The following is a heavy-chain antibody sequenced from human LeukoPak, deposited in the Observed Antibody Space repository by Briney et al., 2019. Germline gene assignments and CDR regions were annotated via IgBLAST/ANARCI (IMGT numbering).Heavy chain of an antibody. CDR2: INTNTGNP. CDR1: GYTFTSYA. V-gene: IGHV7-4-1*02. Sequence: ASVKVSCKASGYTFTSYAMNWVRQAPGQGLEWMGWINTNTGNPTYAQGFTGRFVFSLDTSVSTAYLQISSLKAEDTAVYYCARGVLRYFDWFNNWFDPWGQGTLVTVSS. J-gene: IGHJ5*02. D-gene: IGHD3-9*01. CDR3: ARGVLRYFDWFNNWFDP.